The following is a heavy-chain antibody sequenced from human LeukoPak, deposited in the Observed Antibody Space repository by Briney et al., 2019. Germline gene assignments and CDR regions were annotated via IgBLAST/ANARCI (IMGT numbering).Heavy chain of an antibody. J-gene: IGHJ6*02. CDR3: TRRDGYYAMDV. CDR2: IYYSGST. CDR1: GGSISNMGYY. V-gene: IGHV4-31*03. Sequence: SETLSLTCTVSGGSISNMGYYWSWIRQHPGKGLEWIGYIYYSGSTYYNPSLKSRVTMSVDTSENQFSLRMISVTAADTAVYYCTRRDGYYAMDVWGQGTTVTVSS.